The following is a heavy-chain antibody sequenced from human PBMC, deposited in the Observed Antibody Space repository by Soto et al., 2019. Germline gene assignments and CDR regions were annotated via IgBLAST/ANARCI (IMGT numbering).Heavy chain of an antibody. CDR2: INHSGST. CDR1: GGSFSGYY. CDR3: ARGRKAYYYYGMDV. V-gene: IGHV4-34*01. J-gene: IGHJ6*02. Sequence: SETLSLTCAVYGGSFSGYYWSWIRQPPGKGLEWIGEINHSGSTNYNPSLKSRVTISVDTSKNQFSLKLSSVTAADTAVYYCARGRKAYYYYGMDVWGQGTTVTVSS.